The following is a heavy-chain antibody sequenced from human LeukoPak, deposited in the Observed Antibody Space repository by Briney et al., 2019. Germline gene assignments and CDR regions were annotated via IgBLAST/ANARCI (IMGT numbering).Heavy chain of an antibody. D-gene: IGHD3-9*01. J-gene: IGHJ5*02. CDR2: INHSGGT. CDR1: GGSISNTKW. CDR3: ARGRRYFDRTRANWFDP. Sequence: PSGTLSLTCAVSGGSISNTKWWSWIRQPPGKGLEWVGEINHSGGTNYSPSLKSRVTISVDTSKNQFSLKLSSVTAADTAVYYCARGRRYFDRTRANWFDPWGQGTLVTVSS. V-gene: IGHV4-4*02.